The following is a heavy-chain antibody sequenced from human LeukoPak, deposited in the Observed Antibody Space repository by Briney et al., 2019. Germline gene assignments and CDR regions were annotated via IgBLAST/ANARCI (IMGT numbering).Heavy chain of an antibody. CDR2: INHSGST. CDR3: ARDGPRFSLDY. V-gene: IGHV4-34*01. J-gene: IGHJ4*02. CDR1: GGSFSGYY. Sequence: SETLSLTCAVYGGSFSGYYWSWIRQPPGEGLEWIGEINHSGSTNYNPSLKSRVTISVDTSKNQFSLKLSSVTAADTAVYYCARDGPRFSLDYWGQGTLVTVSS. D-gene: IGHD3-3*01.